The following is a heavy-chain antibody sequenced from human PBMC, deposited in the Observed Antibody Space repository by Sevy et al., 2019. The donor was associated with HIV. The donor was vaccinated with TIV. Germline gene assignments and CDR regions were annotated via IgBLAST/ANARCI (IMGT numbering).Heavy chain of an antibody. Sequence: GGSLRLSCAASGFTFSSYPMHWVRQAPGKGLEWVSFISFDGTDKYYADSVKGRFTITRDNSKNTLFLQMNSLRAEDTAFYYCLQETTMLPRGAFDFWGQGTMVTVSS. V-gene: IGHV3-30-3*02. CDR2: ISFDGTDK. CDR3: LQETTMLPRGAFDF. D-gene: IGHD3-10*01. J-gene: IGHJ3*01. CDR1: GFTFSSYP.